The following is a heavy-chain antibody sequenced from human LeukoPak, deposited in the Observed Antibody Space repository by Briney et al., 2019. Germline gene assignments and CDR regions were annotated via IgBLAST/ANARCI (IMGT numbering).Heavy chain of an antibody. D-gene: IGHD4/OR15-4a*01. CDR1: GFTFSSYE. CDR2: ISGSGSTI. CDR3: AREENGAKSALDY. Sequence: GGSLRLSCAAPGFTFSSYEMTWVRQAPGKGLEWVSYISGSGSTIYYADSVKGRFTISRDNAKKSLYLQMNSLRAEDTAVYYCAREENGAKSALDYWGQGTLVTVSS. V-gene: IGHV3-48*03. J-gene: IGHJ4*02.